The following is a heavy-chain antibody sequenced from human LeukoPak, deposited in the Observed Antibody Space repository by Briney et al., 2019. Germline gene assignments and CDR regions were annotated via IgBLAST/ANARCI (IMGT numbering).Heavy chain of an antibody. Sequence: ASVNVSCKASGYTFTGYYMHWVRQATGQGLEWMGWINPNSGGTNYAQKFQGRVTMTRDTSISTAYMELSRLRSDDTAVYYCARDSRNWNPQHNWFDPWGQGTLVTVSS. V-gene: IGHV1-2*02. J-gene: IGHJ5*02. CDR2: INPNSGGT. D-gene: IGHD1-1*01. CDR3: ARDSRNWNPQHNWFDP. CDR1: GYTFTGYY.